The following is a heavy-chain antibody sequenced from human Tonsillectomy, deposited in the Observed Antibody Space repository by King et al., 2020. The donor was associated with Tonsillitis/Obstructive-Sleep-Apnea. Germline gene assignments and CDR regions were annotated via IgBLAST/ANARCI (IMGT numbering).Heavy chain of an antibody. CDR3: TIRPGYCSSTSCYRGSAFDI. Sequence: VQLVESGGGLVQPGRSLRLSCTASGFTFGDYAMSWVRQAPGKGLEWVGFIRCKAYGGTTEYAASVKGRFTISSDDSKSIAYLQMNSLKTEDTAVYYGTIRPGYCSSTSCYRGSAFDIWGQGTMVTVSS. V-gene: IGHV3-49*04. CDR2: IRCKAYGGTT. CDR1: GFTFGDYA. J-gene: IGHJ3*02. D-gene: IGHD2-2*02.